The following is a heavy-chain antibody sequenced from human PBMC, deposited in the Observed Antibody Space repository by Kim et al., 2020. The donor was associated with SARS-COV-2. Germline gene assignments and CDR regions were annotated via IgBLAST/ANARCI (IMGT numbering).Heavy chain of an antibody. J-gene: IGHJ6*02. CDR2: IVVGSGNT. Sequence: SVKVSCKASGFTFTSSAVQWVRQARGQRLEWIGWIVVGSGNTNYAQKFQERVTITRDMSTSTAYMELSSLRSEDTAVYYCAATAPYSSSWLPQSGSSTSYYYYGMDVWGQGTTVTVSS. V-gene: IGHV1-58*01. D-gene: IGHD6-13*01. CDR3: AATAPYSSSWLPQSGSSTSYYYYGMDV. CDR1: GFTFTSSA.